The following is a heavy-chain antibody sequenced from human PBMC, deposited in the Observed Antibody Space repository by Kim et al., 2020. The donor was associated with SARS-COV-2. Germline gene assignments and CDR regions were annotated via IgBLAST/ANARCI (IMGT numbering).Heavy chain of an antibody. CDR1: GFTFSSYA. CDR2: ISGSGGST. Sequence: GGSLRLSCAASGFTFSSYAMSWVRQAPGKGLEWVSAISGSGGSTYYADSVKGRFTISRDNSKNTLYLQMNSLRAEDTAVYYCAKDLRDGYNFWPRRQGYFDYWGQGTLVTVSS. D-gene: IGHD3-3*01. J-gene: IGHJ4*02. V-gene: IGHV3-23*01. CDR3: AKDLRDGYNFWPRRQGYFDY.